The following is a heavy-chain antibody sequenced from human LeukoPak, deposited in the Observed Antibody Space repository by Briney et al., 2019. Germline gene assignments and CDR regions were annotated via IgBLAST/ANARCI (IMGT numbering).Heavy chain of an antibody. V-gene: IGHV4-34*01. Sequence: TSETLSLTCAVYGGSFSGYYWSWIRQPPGKGLEWIGEINHSGSTNYNPSLKSRVTISVDTSKNQFSLKLSSVTAADTAVYYCARVPYSSGWHDYWGQGTLVTVSS. J-gene: IGHJ4*02. CDR1: GGSFSGYY. CDR2: INHSGST. D-gene: IGHD6-19*01. CDR3: ARVPYSSGWHDY.